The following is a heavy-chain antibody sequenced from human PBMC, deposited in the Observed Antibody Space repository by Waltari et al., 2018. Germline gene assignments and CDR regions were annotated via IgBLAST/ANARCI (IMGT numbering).Heavy chain of an antibody. CDR1: GGTFSSYA. CDR3: ARERSYSNYGGYYYGMDV. V-gene: IGHV1-69*05. Sequence: QVQLVQSGAEVKKPGSSVKVSCKASGGTFSSYAISWVRQAPGQGLEWMGGIIPIFGTANYEQKFQGRVTMTTDESTSTAYMELSSLRSEDTAVYYCARERSYSNYGGYYYGMDVWGQGTTVTVSS. CDR2: IIPIFGTA. D-gene: IGHD4-4*01. J-gene: IGHJ6*02.